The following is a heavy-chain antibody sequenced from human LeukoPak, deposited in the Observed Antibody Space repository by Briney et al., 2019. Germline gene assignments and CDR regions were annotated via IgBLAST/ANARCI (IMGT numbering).Heavy chain of an antibody. CDR1: GLNFDDSA. Sequence: TGGPLRLSCVASGLNFDDSAMHWVRQAPGKGLEWVSLISADGGSTFSADSVKGRFSISRDNSKNSLYLQMNSLRSEDTAMYYCAKESGKFDYWGQGTLVAVSS. CDR3: AKESGKFDY. CDR2: ISADGGST. V-gene: IGHV3-43*02. J-gene: IGHJ4*02.